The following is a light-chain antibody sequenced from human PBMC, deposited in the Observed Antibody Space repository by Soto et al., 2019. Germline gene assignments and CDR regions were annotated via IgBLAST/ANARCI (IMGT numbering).Light chain of an antibody. Sequence: EIVMTQSPATLSLSPGERATLSCRASQSVSSNLAWYQQKPGQAPRLLIYGASTRATGIPARFSGSGSGTEFTLTISSLQSEDFAVYYCQQYNNWPWTFGQGTKVESK. CDR2: GAS. J-gene: IGKJ1*01. CDR1: QSVSSN. V-gene: IGKV3-15*01. CDR3: QQYNNWPWT.